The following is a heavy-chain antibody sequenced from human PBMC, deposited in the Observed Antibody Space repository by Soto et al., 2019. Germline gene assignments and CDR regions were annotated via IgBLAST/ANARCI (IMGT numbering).Heavy chain of an antibody. CDR1: GLTFSNFY. D-gene: IGHD2-2*02. V-gene: IGHV3-7*03. J-gene: IGHJ6*02. Sequence: EVQLVESGGGLVQPGGSLRLSCAASGLTFSNFYMSWVRQAQGKGLEWVANVNEDGSEKYYVDSVKGRFTVSRDNARNSLYLQMSSLRAEDTAVYYCVRDGCSGNRCYIYGMDVWGQGTTVTVSS. CDR2: VNEDGSEK. CDR3: VRDGCSGNRCYIYGMDV.